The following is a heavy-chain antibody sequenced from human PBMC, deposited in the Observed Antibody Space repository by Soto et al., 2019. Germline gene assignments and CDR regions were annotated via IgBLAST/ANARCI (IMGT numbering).Heavy chain of an antibody. V-gene: IGHV4-30-4*01. CDR2: ISFTGST. Sequence: SETLSLTCTVSGGSISSGDDYWNWIRQSPGKGLEWIGYISFTGSTYYNPSLKSRLFISLDTSQNQFSLRQSSVTAADTAVYYCARELDGYSFGPGEVYWGQGMLVTVSS. CDR3: ARELDGYSFGPGEVY. CDR1: GGSISSGDDY. J-gene: IGHJ4*02. D-gene: IGHD5-18*01.